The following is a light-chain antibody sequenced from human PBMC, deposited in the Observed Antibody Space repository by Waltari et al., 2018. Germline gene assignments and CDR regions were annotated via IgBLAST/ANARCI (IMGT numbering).Light chain of an antibody. CDR1: STDLASYHL. CDR3: CSYTGSSTSYG. Sequence: QSALSQPASVSGSPGQSLTITCTGASTDLASYHLVAWYQHPPHRAPKLIIYEATKRPSGISHRFSGAKSGATASLRISGLQADDEADYYCCSYTGSSTSYGCGGGTKVTVL. J-gene: IGLJ1*01. V-gene: IGLV2-23*01. CDR2: EAT.